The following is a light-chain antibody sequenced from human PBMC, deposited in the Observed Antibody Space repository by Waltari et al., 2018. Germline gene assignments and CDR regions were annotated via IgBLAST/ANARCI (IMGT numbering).Light chain of an antibody. J-gene: IGKJ1*01. CDR2: RAS. CDR1: PSVCSSS. CDR3: QQHGTLPAT. V-gene: IGKV3-20*01. Sequence: EIVLTQSPGTASLSPGERVTLSCRASPSVCSSSLAWYQQKPGQAPRLVIYRASRRATGIPDRFSGSGSGTDFSLTISRLEPEDFAVYYCQQHGTLPATFGQGTKVEIK.